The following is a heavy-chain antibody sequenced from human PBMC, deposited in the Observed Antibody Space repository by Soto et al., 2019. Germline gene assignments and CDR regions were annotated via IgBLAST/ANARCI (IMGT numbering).Heavy chain of an antibody. V-gene: IGHV3-15*01. J-gene: IGHJ6*02. D-gene: IGHD6-13*01. Sequence: PGGSLRLSCAASGFTFSNAWMTWVRQAPGKGLEWVGRTKGKTDGGTTDYGAPVKGRFTISRDDSKNTLYLQMNSLKTEDTGVYYCNTGVLRVDVWGQGTTVTVSS. CDR1: GFTFSNAW. CDR3: NTGVLRVDV. CDR2: TKGKTDGGTT.